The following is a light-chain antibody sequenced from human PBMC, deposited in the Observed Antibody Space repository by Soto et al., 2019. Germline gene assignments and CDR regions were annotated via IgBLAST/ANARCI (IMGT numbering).Light chain of an antibody. V-gene: IGLV4-69*01. CDR1: SGHSSYA. Sequence: QPVLTQSPSASASLGASVKLTCTLSSGHSSYAIAWHQQQPEKGPRYLMKLNSDGSHSKGDGIPDRFSASSTGAERFLTISRLQSEDEADYYCQTWGTGIVVFGGGTKLTVL. CDR3: QTWGTGIVV. CDR2: LNSDGSH. J-gene: IGLJ2*01.